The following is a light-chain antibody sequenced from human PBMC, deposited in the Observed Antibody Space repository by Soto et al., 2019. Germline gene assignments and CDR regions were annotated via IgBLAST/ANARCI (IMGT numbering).Light chain of an antibody. J-gene: IGKJ4*01. CDR1: QGISSY. CDR3: KQLNSYPLT. CDR2: AAY. Sequence: DIQLTQSPSFLSASVGDRVTITCRASQGISSYLAWYQQKPGKAHKLLIYAAYTLQSGVQSRFSGSGSGTEFTLTIRSLQPEDFATYYCKQLNSYPLTFGGGTKVDNK. V-gene: IGKV1-9*01.